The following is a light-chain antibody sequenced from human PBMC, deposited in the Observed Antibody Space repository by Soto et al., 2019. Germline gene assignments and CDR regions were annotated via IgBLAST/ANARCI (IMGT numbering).Light chain of an antibody. CDR3: QQRLNWPPG. CDR2: GAS. Sequence: PGYRATLSCRSSQSAYSSYLSWYQQKPGQAPRLLIYGASNRASGVPARFSGSGSGTDFTLTISDLEPADFGLYYCQQRLNWPPGFGQGTKVDIK. V-gene: IGKV3-11*01. CDR1: QSAYSSY. J-gene: IGKJ1*01.